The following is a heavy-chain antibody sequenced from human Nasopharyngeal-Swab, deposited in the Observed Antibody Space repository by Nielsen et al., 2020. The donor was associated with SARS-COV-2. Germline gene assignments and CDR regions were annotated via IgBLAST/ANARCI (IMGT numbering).Heavy chain of an antibody. CDR3: ATGACDY. V-gene: IGHV3-53*01. CDR1: GFSISSTF. J-gene: IGHJ4*02. CDR2: INSAGEG. Sequence: GGSLRLSCAVSGFSISSTFINWVRQAPGKGLEWISLINSAGEGVYGDSVKGRFTISRDTSKNTVSLQMNSLRAEDTTVYYCATGACDYWGQGALVTVSS.